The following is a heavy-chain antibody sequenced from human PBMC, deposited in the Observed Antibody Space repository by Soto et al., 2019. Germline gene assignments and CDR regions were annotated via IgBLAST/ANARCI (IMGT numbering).Heavy chain of an antibody. CDR2: IYYSGST. D-gene: IGHD2-21*02. CDR3: ARHPSDFWFDP. V-gene: IGHV4-39*01. CDR1: SASLSSSTYY. Sequence: SETLSLTCSVSSASLSSSTYYWSWIRQPPGRGPEWIGSIYYSGSTYYNPSLKGRVTVSVDTSKNQFSLKLSSVTAADTAVYYCARHPSDFWFDPWGKGTLVTVYS. J-gene: IGHJ5*02.